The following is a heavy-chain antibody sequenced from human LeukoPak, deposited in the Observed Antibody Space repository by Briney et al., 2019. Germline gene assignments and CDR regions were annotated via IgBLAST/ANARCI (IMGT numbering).Heavy chain of an antibody. Sequence: ASVKVSCKVSGYSLTELSMHWVRPAPGKGLEWMGGFDPEDGETIYAQKFQDRVTITADKSTSTAYMELSSLRSEDTAVYYCARVSAGDVVYWFDPWGQGTLVTVSS. V-gene: IGHV1-24*01. D-gene: IGHD2-21*01. CDR2: FDPEDGET. J-gene: IGHJ5*02. CDR1: GYSLTELS. CDR3: ARVSAGDVVYWFDP.